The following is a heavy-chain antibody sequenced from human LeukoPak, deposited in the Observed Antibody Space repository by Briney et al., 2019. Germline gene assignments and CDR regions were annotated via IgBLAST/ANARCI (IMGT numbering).Heavy chain of an antibody. CDR2: IKQDGSEK. Sequence: GVSLRLSCVASGFTYSSYWMSWVRQAPGKGLEWVANIKQDGSEKNYVDSVKGRFTISRDNAKNSLYLQMNSLRAEDTAVYYCTRDYRGTFDYWGQGTLVTVSS. D-gene: IGHD1-26*01. J-gene: IGHJ4*02. V-gene: IGHV3-7*03. CDR3: TRDYRGTFDY. CDR1: GFTYSSYW.